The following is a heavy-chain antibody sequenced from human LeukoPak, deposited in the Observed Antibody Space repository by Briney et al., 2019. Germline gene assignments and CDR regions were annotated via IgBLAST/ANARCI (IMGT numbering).Heavy chain of an antibody. V-gene: IGHV1-18*01. D-gene: IGHD2-15*01. CDR1: GYTFTIYG. J-gene: IGHJ4*02. CDR3: ARGIIGYYCDY. CDR2: ISAYGNT. Sequence: EASVKVSCKTSGYTFTIYGISWVRQAPGQGLEWMGLISAYGNTNYAQNLQGSVTMTPDTSTSTAYMELRSLRSDDTAVYYCARGIIGYYCDYWGQGTLVTVSS.